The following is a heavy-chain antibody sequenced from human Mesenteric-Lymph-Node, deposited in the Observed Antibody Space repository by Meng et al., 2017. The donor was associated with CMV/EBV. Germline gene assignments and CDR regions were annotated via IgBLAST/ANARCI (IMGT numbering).Heavy chain of an antibody. CDR3: ARRSTMGNWFDP. CDR2: IYPGDSDT. J-gene: IGHJ5*02. D-gene: IGHD3-10*01. V-gene: IGHV5-51*01. Sequence: SKCAGDSSTSYWIGWVRQMPGKGREWMGIIYPGDSDTKYSPSFQGQVTISADKSISTAYLQWSSLKASDTAMYYCARRSTMGNWFDPWGQGALVTVSS. CDR1: GDSSTSYW.